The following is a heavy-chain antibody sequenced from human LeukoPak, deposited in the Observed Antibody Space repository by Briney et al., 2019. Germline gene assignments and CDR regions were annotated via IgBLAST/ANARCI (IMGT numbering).Heavy chain of an antibody. CDR3: ARAQITIFGVVIIHWYFDL. D-gene: IGHD3-3*01. CDR2: IYTSGST. Sequence: SETLSLTCTVSGGSISSYYWSWIRQPAGKGLEWIGRIYTSGSTNYNPSLKSRVTMSVDTSKNQFSLKLSSVTAADTAVYYCARAQITIFGVVIIHWYFDLWGRGTLVTVSS. V-gene: IGHV4-4*07. J-gene: IGHJ2*01. CDR1: GGSISSYY.